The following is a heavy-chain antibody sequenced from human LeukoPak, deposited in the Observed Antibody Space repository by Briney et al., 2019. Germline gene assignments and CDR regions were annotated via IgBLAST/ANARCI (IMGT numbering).Heavy chain of an antibody. CDR1: GDSISSGLYA. V-gene: IGHV4-39*01. D-gene: IGHD2/OR15-2a*01. CDR3: ARLWSHSKTEYY. CDR2: IYHNGDT. Sequence: SETLSLTCTVSGDSISSGLYAWGWIRQPPGEGLEWIGNIYHNGDTYYNPSLRSRVTISVDTSENQFSLNLRSVTAADTAVYYCARLWSHSKTEYYWGQGTVVTVSS. J-gene: IGHJ4*02.